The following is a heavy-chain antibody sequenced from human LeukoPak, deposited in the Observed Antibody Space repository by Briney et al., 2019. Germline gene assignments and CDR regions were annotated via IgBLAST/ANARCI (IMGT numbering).Heavy chain of an antibody. J-gene: IGHJ4*02. V-gene: IGHV3-23*01. CDR1: GFTFSSYA. D-gene: IGHD1-26*01. CDR3: ARSMNSGSYPDY. CDR2: ISGSGGST. Sequence: PGGSLRLSCAAPGFTFSSYAMSWVRQAPGKGLEWVSAISGSGGSTYYADSVKGRFTISRDNAKNTVYLQMNSLRAEDTAVYYCARSMNSGSYPDYWGQGTLVTVSS.